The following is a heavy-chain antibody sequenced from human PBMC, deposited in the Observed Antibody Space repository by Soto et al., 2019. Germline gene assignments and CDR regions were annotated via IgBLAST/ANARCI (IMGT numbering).Heavy chain of an antibody. CDR1: GGSFSGYY. J-gene: IGHJ4*02. CDR3: ARGISMTVEVQRDAPDKYFFDS. V-gene: IGHV4-34*01. CDR2: INHSGRS. D-gene: IGHD3-22*01. Sequence: QVQLQQWGAGLLKSSETLSLTCAVYGGSFSGYYWTWIRQPPGKGLEWIAEINHSGRSNSNPSLKSRVTVSVDTSKNQFSLMLSSVTAADTAVYYCARGISMTVEVQRDAPDKYFFDSWGQGTLVTVSS.